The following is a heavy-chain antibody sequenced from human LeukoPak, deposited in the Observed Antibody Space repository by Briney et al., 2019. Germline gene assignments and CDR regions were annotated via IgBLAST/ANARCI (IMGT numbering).Heavy chain of an antibody. Sequence: ASVKVSCKVSGYTFTEYSIHWVRQAPGKGLEWRGGFVPEDGETIYAQKFQGRVTMTEDTSTDTAYMELSSLRSEDTAVYYCATDKSGDRYFDWLFLNYWGQGTLVTVSS. CDR2: FVPEDGET. CDR3: ATDKSGDRYFDWLFLNY. CDR1: GYTFTEYS. J-gene: IGHJ4*02. V-gene: IGHV1-24*01. D-gene: IGHD3-9*01.